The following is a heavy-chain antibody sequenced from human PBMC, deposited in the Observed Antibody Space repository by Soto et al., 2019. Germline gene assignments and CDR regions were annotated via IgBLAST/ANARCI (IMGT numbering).Heavy chain of an antibody. J-gene: IGHJ4*02. V-gene: IGHV4-59*08. D-gene: IGHD3-9*01. Sequence: PSETLSLTCTVSGGSISSYYWSWIRQPPGKGLEWIGYIYYSGSTNYNPSLKSRVTISVDASKNQFSLKLSSVTAADTAVYYCARHPGTSHDDILTGPDYWGQGTLVTVSS. CDR3: ARHPGTSHDDILTGPDY. CDR2: IYYSGST. CDR1: GGSISSYY.